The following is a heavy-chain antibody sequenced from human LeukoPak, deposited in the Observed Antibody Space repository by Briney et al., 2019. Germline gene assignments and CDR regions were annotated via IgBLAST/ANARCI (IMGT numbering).Heavy chain of an antibody. CDR1: GGSFSGYY. J-gene: IGHJ4*02. CDR3: ARDGPGELLLDY. V-gene: IGHV4-34*01. CDR2: INHSGST. D-gene: IGHD1-7*01. Sequence: PSETLSLTCAVYGGSFSGYYWSWIRQPPGKGLEWIGEINHSGSTNYNPSLKSRVTISVDTSKNQFSLRLNSVTPEDTAVYYCARDGPGELLLDYWGQGTLVTVSS.